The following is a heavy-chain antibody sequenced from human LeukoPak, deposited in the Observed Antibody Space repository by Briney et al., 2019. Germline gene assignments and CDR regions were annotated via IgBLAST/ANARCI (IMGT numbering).Heavy chain of an antibody. J-gene: IGHJ4*02. D-gene: IGHD5-12*01. Sequence: GGSLRLSCAASGFTFSSYAMSWVRQAPGKGLEWVSAISGSGGSTYYADSVKGRFTISRDNSKNALYLQMNSLRAEDTAVYYCATSISGYRYFDYWGQGTLVTVSS. CDR1: GFTFSSYA. CDR2: ISGSGGST. V-gene: IGHV3-23*01. CDR3: ATSISGYRYFDY.